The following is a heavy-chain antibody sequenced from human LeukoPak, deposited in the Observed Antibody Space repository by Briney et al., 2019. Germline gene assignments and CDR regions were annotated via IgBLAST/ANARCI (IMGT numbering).Heavy chain of an antibody. CDR3: ARDNPETYDFWSGILAGDWYFDL. D-gene: IGHD3-3*01. J-gene: IGHJ2*01. Sequence: SVKVSCKASGGTFSSYAISWVRQAPGQGLEWMRRIIPILGIANYAQKFQGRVTITADKSTSTAYMELSSLRSEDTAVYYCARDNPETYDFWSGILAGDWYFDLWGRGALVTVSS. V-gene: IGHV1-69*04. CDR1: GGTFSSYA. CDR2: IIPILGIA.